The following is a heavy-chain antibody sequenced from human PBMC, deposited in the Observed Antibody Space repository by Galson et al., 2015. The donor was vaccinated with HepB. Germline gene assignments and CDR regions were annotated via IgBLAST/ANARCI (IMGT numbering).Heavy chain of an antibody. D-gene: IGHD3-10*01. Sequence: QSGAEVKKPGESLKISCKGSGYSFASYWVGWVRQMPGKGLEWMGIIYPGDSDTRYSPSFQGQVTISADESISTAYLQWSSLKASDTAIYYCATLSSYYYGSGSLGDYYVGVWGKGTTVTVSS. CDR3: ATLSSYYYGSGSLGDYYVGV. V-gene: IGHV5-51*01. J-gene: IGHJ6*03. CDR2: IYPGDSDT. CDR1: GYSFASYW.